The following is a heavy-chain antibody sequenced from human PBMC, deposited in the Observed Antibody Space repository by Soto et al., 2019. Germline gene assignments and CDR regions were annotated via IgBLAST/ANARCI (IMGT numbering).Heavy chain of an antibody. CDR2: IYPGDSDT. CDR3: ATHSIAGYSGYGFDY. Sequence: PGESLKISCKGSGYSFTSYWIGWVRQMPGKGLEWMGIIYPGDSDTRYSPSFQGQVTISADKSISTAYLQWSSLKASDTAMYYCATHSIAGYSGYGFDYWGQGTLVTVSS. CDR1: GYSFTSYW. D-gene: IGHD5-12*01. J-gene: IGHJ4*02. V-gene: IGHV5-51*01.